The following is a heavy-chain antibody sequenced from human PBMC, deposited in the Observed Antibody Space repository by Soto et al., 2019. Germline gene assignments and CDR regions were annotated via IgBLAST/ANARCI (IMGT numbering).Heavy chain of an antibody. Sequence: SVKVSCKASGGTFSSYAISWVRQAPVQWLEWMGGIIPIFGTADYAQKFQGRVTITADKSTSTAYMELSSLRSEDTAVYYCAHRVVPAAIRYYYYGMDVWGQGTTVTVSS. V-gene: IGHV1-69*06. CDR2: IIPIFGTA. J-gene: IGHJ6*02. CDR3: AHRVVPAAIRYYYYGMDV. D-gene: IGHD2-2*01. CDR1: GGTFSSYA.